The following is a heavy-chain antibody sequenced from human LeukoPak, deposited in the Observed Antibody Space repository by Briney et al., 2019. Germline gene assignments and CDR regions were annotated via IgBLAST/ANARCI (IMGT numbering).Heavy chain of an antibody. D-gene: IGHD5-18*01. CDR2: ISSDGNTQ. CDR1: GFTFSSYA. V-gene: IGHV3-30-3*01. Sequence: GGSLRLSCAASGFTFSSYAMHWVRQAPGKGLDWAAVISSDGNTQYYADSVKGRFTISRDNSNNTLYLQMNSLRVEDTAFYYCARDLAYSRLDYWGQGMLVTVSS. J-gene: IGHJ4*02. CDR3: ARDLAYSRLDY.